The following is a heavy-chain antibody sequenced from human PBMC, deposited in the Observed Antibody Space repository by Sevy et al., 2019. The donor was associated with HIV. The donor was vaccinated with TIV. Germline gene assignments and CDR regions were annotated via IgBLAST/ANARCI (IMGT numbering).Heavy chain of an antibody. Sequence: GGSLRLSCAASGFIFSNYAMNWVRQAPGKGLEWVSSISKRGGNTYYADSVRGRFTVSRDNSKNTVHLQLNSLRDEDTAIYYCAKEWTLLSDCYGEFDHWGLGTLVTVSS. J-gene: IGHJ4*02. V-gene: IGHV3-23*01. D-gene: IGHD2-21*02. CDR1: GFIFSNYA. CDR2: ISKRGGNT. CDR3: AKEWTLLSDCYGEFDH.